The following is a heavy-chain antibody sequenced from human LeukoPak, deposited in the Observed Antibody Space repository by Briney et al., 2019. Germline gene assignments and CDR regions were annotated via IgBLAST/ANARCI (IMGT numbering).Heavy chain of an antibody. CDR3: ATTYYYGSGSYYEELEGHDY. CDR1: GFTFSSYE. CDR2: ICSSGSTI. D-gene: IGHD3-10*01. Sequence: GGTLRLSRAASGFTFSSYEMNWVREAPGKGLGSVSYICSSGSTIYYADSVKGRFTISRDNAKNSLYLQMNSLRAEDTAVYYCATTYYYGSGSYYEELEGHDYWGQGTLVTVSS. J-gene: IGHJ4*02. V-gene: IGHV3-48*03.